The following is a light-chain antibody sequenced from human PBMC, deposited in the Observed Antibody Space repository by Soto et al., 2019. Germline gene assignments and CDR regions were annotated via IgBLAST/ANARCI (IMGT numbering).Light chain of an antibody. CDR3: QQDKNAIRT. J-gene: IGKJ1*01. V-gene: IGKV3-15*01. Sequence: ELVTAKAPAPLSVSPGERATLSXRASHSVTTNLSWYQQKPGXAPRXXXDGXSTSATGSPASLSGSGSATEFTRTISRMQSDYCDSYYFQQDKNAIRTFGQGTKVDIK. CDR2: GXS. CDR1: HSVTTN.